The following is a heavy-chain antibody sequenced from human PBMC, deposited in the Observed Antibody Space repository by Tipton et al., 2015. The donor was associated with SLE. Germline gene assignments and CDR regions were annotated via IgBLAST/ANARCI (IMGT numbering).Heavy chain of an antibody. J-gene: IGHJ4*02. CDR1: GGSISSGDYY. V-gene: IGHV4-61*09. CDR3: ARGSGYDL. D-gene: IGHD5-12*01. CDR2: IYTSGST. Sequence: TLSLTCTVSGGSISSGDYYWSWIRQPAGKGLEWIGHIYTSGSTNYNPSLNSRVTISVDTSKNQFSLKLSSVTAADTAVYYCARGSGYDLWGQGTLVTVSS.